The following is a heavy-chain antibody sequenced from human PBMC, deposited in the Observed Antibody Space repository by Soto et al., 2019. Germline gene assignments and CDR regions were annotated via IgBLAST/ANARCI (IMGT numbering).Heavy chain of an antibody. CDR2: ISGSGGST. CDR1: GFTFSSYA. Sequence: PGGSLRLSCATSGFTFSSYAMSWVRQAPGKGLEWVSAISGSGGSTYYAASVKGRLTISRDNSKNPLYLQMNGLRAEDTAVYYCAKIPLGDYDFWAPGFWGQRTLVTVSS. CDR3: AKIPLGDYDFWAPGF. D-gene: IGHD3-3*01. J-gene: IGHJ4*02. V-gene: IGHV3-23*01.